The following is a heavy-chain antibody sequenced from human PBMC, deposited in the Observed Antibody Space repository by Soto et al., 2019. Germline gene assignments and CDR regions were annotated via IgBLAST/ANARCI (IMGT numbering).Heavy chain of an antibody. CDR2: ISYDGSNK. J-gene: IGHJ4*02. V-gene: IGHV3-30*18. Sequence: PGGSLRLSCAASGFTFSSYGMHWVRQAPGKGLEWVAVISYDGSNKYYADSVKGRFTISRDNSKNTLYLQMSSLRAEDTAVYYCAKFPPGCTTVDDYWGQGTLVTVSS. CDR1: GFTFSSYG. CDR3: AKFPPGCTTVDDY. D-gene: IGHD4-4*01.